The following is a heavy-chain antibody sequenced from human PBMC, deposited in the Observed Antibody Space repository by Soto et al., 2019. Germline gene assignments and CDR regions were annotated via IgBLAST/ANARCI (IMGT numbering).Heavy chain of an antibody. V-gene: IGHV4-4*02. Sequence: SETLSLTCAVSGDSISSRNWWSWVRQPPGKGLEWIGEINHSGSTNYNPSLKSRVTISVDTSKNQFSLKLSSVTAADTAVYYCARVPIPVRGVIRAFGLFDIWGQGTMVTVS. CDR3: ARVPIPVRGVIRAFGLFDI. J-gene: IGHJ3*02. CDR2: INHSGST. D-gene: IGHD3-10*01. CDR1: GDSISSRNW.